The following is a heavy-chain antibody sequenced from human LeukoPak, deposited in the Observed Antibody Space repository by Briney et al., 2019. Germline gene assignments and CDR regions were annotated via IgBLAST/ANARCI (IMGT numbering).Heavy chain of an antibody. CDR2: ISGSGGST. D-gene: IGHD3-10*01. CDR3: AKSEGYGSGSSYYFDY. Sequence: GGSLRLSCAASGFTFSSYAMSWARQAPGKGLEWVSAISGSGGSTYYADSVKGRFTISRDNSKNTLYLQMNSLRAEDTAVYYCAKSEGYGSGSSYYFDYWGQGTLVTVSS. V-gene: IGHV3-23*01. CDR1: GFTFSSYA. J-gene: IGHJ4*02.